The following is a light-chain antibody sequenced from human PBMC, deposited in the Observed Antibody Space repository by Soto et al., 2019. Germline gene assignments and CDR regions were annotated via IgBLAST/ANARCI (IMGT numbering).Light chain of an antibody. CDR3: QQYNSYSWT. Sequence: EILITQSPATLSASVGDRVTITCRDSQSISSYLNWYQQKPGKAPKLLIYAASSLQSGVPSVFSGSGSGTEFTLTISSLQPDDFATYYCQQYNSYSWTFGQGTKVDIK. CDR1: QSISSY. CDR2: AAS. J-gene: IGKJ1*01. V-gene: IGKV1-5*01.